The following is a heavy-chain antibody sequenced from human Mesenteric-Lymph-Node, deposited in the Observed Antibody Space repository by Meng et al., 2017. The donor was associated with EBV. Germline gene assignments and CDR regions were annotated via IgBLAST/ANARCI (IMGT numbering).Heavy chain of an antibody. Sequence: QLQLQEAGPGLVKPSENLSLICSVSGGSISSSSYYWGWIRQPPGKGLEWIGNIYYSGTTYYDPSLESRVTISMDTSKNQISLKMSSVTAADTAIYFCARALLLSGHEFDYWGQGSLVTVSS. V-gene: IGHV4-39*01. CDR2: IYYSGTT. J-gene: IGHJ4*02. CDR3: ARALLLSGHEFDY. D-gene: IGHD2-21*01. CDR1: GGSISSSSYY.